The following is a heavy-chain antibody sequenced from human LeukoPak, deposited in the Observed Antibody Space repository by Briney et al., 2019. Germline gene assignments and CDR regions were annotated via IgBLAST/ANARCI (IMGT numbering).Heavy chain of an antibody. J-gene: IGHJ4*02. CDR3: ARLAAKGYDSSGYLDY. CDR1: GGSISSSSYY. V-gene: IGHV4-39*01. Sequence: PSETLSLTCTVSGGSISSSSYYWGWIRQPPGKGREGIVSIDYSGSTYYNPSLRSRVTIAVDASKNQFSLQLRSVTAADTAVYYCARLAAKGYDSSGYLDYWGQGTMVTVSS. CDR2: IDYSGST. D-gene: IGHD3-22*01.